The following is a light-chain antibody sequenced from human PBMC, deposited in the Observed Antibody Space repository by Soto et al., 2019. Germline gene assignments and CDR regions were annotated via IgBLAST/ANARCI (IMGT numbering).Light chain of an antibody. CDR1: QSISSY. CDR2: AAS. J-gene: IGKJ1*01. V-gene: IGKV1-39*01. CDR3: QQSYSTPPT. Sequence: QRPQAAASLSASVADRLTITCRASQSISSYLNWYQQKPGKAPKLLIYAASSLQSGVPSRFSGSGSGTDFTLTTSSLQPEDFATYYCQQSYSTPPTFGQGTKVDIK.